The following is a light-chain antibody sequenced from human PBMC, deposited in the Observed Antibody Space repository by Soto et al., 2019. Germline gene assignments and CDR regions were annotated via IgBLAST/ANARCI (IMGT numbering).Light chain of an antibody. V-gene: IGLV2-23*02. CDR1: SSDVGRYNL. CDR3: SSYAAGSSFDVV. CDR2: EVI. Sequence: QSALTQPASVSGSPGRSNTFSCTGTSSDVGRYNLVSWYQQHPGKAPKLIIYEVIERPSGVSDRFSGSKSGNTASLTISGLQAEDAADYYCSSYAAGSSFDVVFGGGTKLTVL. J-gene: IGLJ2*01.